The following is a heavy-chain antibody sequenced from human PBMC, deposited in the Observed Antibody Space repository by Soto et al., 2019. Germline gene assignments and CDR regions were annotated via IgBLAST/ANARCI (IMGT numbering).Heavy chain of an antibody. CDR3: AQGYISSLYENNWFDP. CDR2: TYCRSKWYN. J-gene: IGHJ5*02. CDR1: GDSVSSHSAA. Sequence: PSQTLSLTCVISGDSVSSHSAAWNWSRQSPSRGLEWLGRTYCRSKWYNDYAVSVKSRITINPDTSKNQFSLQLNSVTPEDTAVYYCAQGYISSLYENNWFDPWGQGILVTVSS. D-gene: IGHD6-13*01. V-gene: IGHV6-1*01.